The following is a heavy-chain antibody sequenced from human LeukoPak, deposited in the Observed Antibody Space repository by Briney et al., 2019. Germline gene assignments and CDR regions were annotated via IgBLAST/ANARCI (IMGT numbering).Heavy chain of an antibody. J-gene: IGHJ4*02. V-gene: IGHV1-2*06. CDR1: GYTFTSYD. D-gene: IGHD3-10*01. CDR3: ASRLSKLLWFGEFPLDY. Sequence: ASVKVSCKASGYTFTSYDINWVRQAPGQGLEWMGRINPNSGGTNYAQKFQGRVTMTRDTSISTAYMELSRLRSDDTAVYYCASRLSKLLWFGEFPLDYWGQGTLVTVSS. CDR2: INPNSGGT.